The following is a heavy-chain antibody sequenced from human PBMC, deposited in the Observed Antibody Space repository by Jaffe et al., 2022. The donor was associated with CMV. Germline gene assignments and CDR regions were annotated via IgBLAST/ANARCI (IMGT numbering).Heavy chain of an antibody. Sequence: EVLLLESGGGLVQVGGSLRLSCVVSGFTFSTYGMSWVRQAPGKGLEWVSVISGSGGGTYYADSVKGRFTISRDNSKNTLYLLLNTLTAEDTAIYYCAKEFPGEKWNAEAFVDYWGQGTLVTVSS. J-gene: IGHJ4*02. D-gene: IGHD1-1*01. CDR1: GFTFSTYG. CDR2: ISGSGGGT. CDR3: AKEFPGEKWNAEAFVDY. V-gene: IGHV3-23*01.